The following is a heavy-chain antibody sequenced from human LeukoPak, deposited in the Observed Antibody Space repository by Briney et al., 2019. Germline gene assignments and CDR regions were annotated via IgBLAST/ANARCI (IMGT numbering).Heavy chain of an antibody. CDR3: ARHTAGFDF. CDR2: ISTSSIYI. J-gene: IGHJ4*02. V-gene: IGHV3-21*01. D-gene: IGHD5-18*01. Sequence: TGGSLRLSCAASGFTFSSYTMNWVRQAPGKGLEWVSSISTSSIYIYFADSLKGRFTISRDNAKNSLYLQMNSLRSEDTAVYYCARHTAGFDFWGQGTLVTVSS. CDR1: GFTFSSYT.